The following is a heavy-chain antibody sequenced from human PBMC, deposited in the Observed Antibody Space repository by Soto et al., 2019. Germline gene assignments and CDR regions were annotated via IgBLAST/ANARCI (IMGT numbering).Heavy chain of an antibody. CDR2: INSDGSST. CDR1: GFTFRSYW. Sequence: PGGSLRLSCAASGFTFRSYWMQWVRQAPGKGLVWVSWINSDGSSTSYADSVKGRFTISRDNAKNTLYLQMNSLRAEDTAVYYCARDQSAGLYRSTGWYLYFQHWGQGTLVTVSS. CDR3: ARDQSAGLYRSTGWYLYFQH. D-gene: IGHD6-19*01. V-gene: IGHV3-74*01. J-gene: IGHJ1*01.